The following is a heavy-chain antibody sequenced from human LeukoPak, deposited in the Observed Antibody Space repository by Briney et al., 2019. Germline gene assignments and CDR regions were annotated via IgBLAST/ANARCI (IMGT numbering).Heavy chain of an antibody. CDR1: GFTFTDYA. CDR3: AKDFRIGYSAHFDY. J-gene: IGHJ4*02. CDR2: ISHSGGGT. Sequence: PGGSLRLSCAASGFTFTDYAMSWVRQAPEKGLEWVSTISHSGGGTYYAESVKGRFTISRDNSKNTVYLQMNSLRAEDTAVYYCAKDFRIGYSAHFDYWGQGALVTVSS. V-gene: IGHV3-23*01. D-gene: IGHD2-21*01.